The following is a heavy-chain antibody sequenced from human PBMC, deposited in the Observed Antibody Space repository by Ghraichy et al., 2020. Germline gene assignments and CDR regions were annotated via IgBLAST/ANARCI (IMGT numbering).Heavy chain of an antibody. J-gene: IGHJ6*02. CDR3: ARDLGVGDFWSGYYTGYYYYGMDV. Sequence: SETLSLTCTVSGGSISSYYWSWIWQPPGKGLEWIGYIYYSGSTNYNPSLKSRVTISVDTSKNQFSLKLSSVTAADTAVYYCARDLGVGDFWSGYYTGYYYYGMDVWGQGTTVTVSS. CDR1: GGSISSYY. CDR2: IYYSGST. V-gene: IGHV4-59*01. D-gene: IGHD3-3*01.